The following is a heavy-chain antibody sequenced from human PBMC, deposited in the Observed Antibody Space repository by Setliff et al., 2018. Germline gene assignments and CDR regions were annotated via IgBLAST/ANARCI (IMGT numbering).Heavy chain of an antibody. CDR1: GFTFSRYA. V-gene: IGHV3-64D*09. CDR3: VKDPSVYGADSGSI. Sequence: GGSLRLSWSASGFTFSRYAMHWVRQAPGKRLESVSAISSTGIPIYYADSVKARLSISRDDAKNTLFLQMTSLRADDTAVYYCVKDPSVYGADSGSIWGQGTMVTVS. CDR2: ISSTGIPI. D-gene: IGHD2-21*02. J-gene: IGHJ3*02.